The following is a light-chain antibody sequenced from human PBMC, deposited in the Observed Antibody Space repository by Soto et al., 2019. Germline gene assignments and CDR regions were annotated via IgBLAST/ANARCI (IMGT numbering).Light chain of an antibody. J-gene: IGKJ2*01. Sequence: DIQMTQSPSALSASVGDRVTITCRASQTISTYLNWYQQKPGKATKLLIYAASTLQSGVPSRFSGSGSGTDFTLTISNLQPEDFATYYCQQSLGIPYTFGQGTRLEIK. CDR2: AAS. V-gene: IGKV1-39*01. CDR3: QQSLGIPYT. CDR1: QTISTY.